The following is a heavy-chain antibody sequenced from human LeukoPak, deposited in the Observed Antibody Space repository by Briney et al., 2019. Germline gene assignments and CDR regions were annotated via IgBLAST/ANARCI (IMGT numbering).Heavy chain of an antibody. CDR3: ATRYSYGFYYFDY. Sequence: GASVKVSCKVSGYTLTELSMHWVRQAPGKGLEWMGGFDPEDGETIYAQKFQGRVTITEDTSTDTAYKELSSLRSEDTAVYYCATRYSYGFYYFDYWGQGTLVTVSS. D-gene: IGHD5-18*01. J-gene: IGHJ4*02. V-gene: IGHV1-24*01. CDR2: FDPEDGET. CDR1: GYTLTELS.